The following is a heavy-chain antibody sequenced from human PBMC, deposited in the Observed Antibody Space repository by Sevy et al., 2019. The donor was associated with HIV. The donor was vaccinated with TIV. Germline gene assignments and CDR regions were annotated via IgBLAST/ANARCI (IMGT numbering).Heavy chain of an antibody. D-gene: IGHD6-13*01. CDR1: GGSISSHY. Sequence: SETLYLTCTVSGGSISSHYWSWIRHPPGKGLEWVGHIYYSGTTNYNPSLKSRVTISVDTSKTHFSLTLRSVTPADTAVYYCASDQGAAAGSWFDPWGQGTLVTVSS. J-gene: IGHJ5*02. V-gene: IGHV4-59*11. CDR2: IYYSGTT. CDR3: ASDQGAAAGSWFDP.